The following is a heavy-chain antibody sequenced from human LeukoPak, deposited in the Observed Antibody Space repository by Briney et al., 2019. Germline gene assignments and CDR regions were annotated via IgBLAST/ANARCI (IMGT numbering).Heavy chain of an antibody. CDR2: VSDSGSNT. V-gene: IGHV3-23*01. Sequence: GGSLRLSCAASGFTFSNRAMTWVRQAPGKGLEWVSSVSDSGSNTYYADSVKGRFTISRDNSKNTLYLQMESLRVEDTAVYYCAKIWGRSGTYTKKNWFDPWGQGTQVTVSS. CDR3: AKIWGRSGTYTKKNWFDP. D-gene: IGHD1-26*01. CDR1: GFTFSNRA. J-gene: IGHJ5*02.